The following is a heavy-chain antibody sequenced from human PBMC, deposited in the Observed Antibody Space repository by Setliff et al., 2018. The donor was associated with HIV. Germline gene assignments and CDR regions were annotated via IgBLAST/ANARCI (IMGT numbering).Heavy chain of an antibody. CDR2: IDHSETT. Sequence: KPSETLSLTCTVSGGSITGHSWSWIRQPPGKVLEWIGYIDHSETTNYNPSLKSRLSISIDTSKTQFSLNLSSVTAADTAVYYCARTTVRDFGLVIINFDQWGLGTLVTVSS. CDR3: ARTTVRDFGLVIINFDQ. CDR1: GGSITGHS. V-gene: IGHV4-59*11. J-gene: IGHJ4*02. D-gene: IGHD3-3*01.